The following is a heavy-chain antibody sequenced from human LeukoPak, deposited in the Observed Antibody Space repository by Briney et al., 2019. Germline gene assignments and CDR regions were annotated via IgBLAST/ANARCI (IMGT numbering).Heavy chain of an antibody. J-gene: IGHJ6*02. CDR2: IVVGSGNT. D-gene: IGHD1-26*01. CDR1: GFTFTSSA. Sequence: SVKVSCKASGFTFTSSAMQWVRQARGQRLEWIGWIVVGSGNTNYAQKFQERVTITRDMSTSTAYMELRSLRSDDTAVYYCARDGRRMGATTYPYYYYYGMDVWGQGTTVTVSS. CDR3: ARDGRRMGATTYPYYYYYGMDV. V-gene: IGHV1-58*02.